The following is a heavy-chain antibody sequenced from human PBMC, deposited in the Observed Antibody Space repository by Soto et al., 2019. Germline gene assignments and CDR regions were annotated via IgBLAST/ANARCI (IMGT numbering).Heavy chain of an antibody. J-gene: IGHJ6*01. CDR1: DGSFSGYW. CDR3: ASLLRLGESFWGDVLDV. CDR2: INDRGST. Sequence: QVQLQQWGAGLLKPSETLSLTCAVYDGSFSGYWWSWIRQPPGKGLEWIGEINDRGSTNYNPSLKRRVIIYVDTSKNRFSLKMSSVTAADTAVYYCASLLRLGESFWGDVLDVW. V-gene: IGHV4-34*01. D-gene: IGHD3-16*01.